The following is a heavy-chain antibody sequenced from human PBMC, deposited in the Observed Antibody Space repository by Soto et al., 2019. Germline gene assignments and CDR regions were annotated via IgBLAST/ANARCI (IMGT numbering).Heavy chain of an antibody. CDR2: INWNSGSI. D-gene: IGHD6-13*01. CDR1: GFTFDDYA. Sequence: EVQLVESGGGLVQPGRSLRLSCAASGFTFDDYAMHWVRQVPGKGLEWVSGINWNSGSIGYGDYVKGRFAISRDNAKNYLHLQMNSLSAEDTAFYYCVKDESINWYSGHFRHWGQGTLVTVSS. J-gene: IGHJ1*01. V-gene: IGHV3-9*01. CDR3: VKDESINWYSGHFRH.